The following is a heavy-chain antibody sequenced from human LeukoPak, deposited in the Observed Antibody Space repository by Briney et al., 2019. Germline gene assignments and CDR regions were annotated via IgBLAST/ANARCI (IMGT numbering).Heavy chain of an antibody. CDR2: ISSSSNYI. Sequence: GGSLRLSCAASGFTFSSYSMNWVRQAPGKGLEWVSSISSSSNYIYYADSVKGRFTISRDNSKSTLYLQVNSLRAADTAVYYCAKLAGSGSYSANEFDYWGQGTLVTVSS. J-gene: IGHJ4*02. CDR1: GFTFSSYS. CDR3: AKLAGSGSYSANEFDY. V-gene: IGHV3-21*04. D-gene: IGHD3-10*01.